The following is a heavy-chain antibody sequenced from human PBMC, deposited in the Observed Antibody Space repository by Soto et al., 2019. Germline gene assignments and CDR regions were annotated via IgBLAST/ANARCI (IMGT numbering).Heavy chain of an antibody. J-gene: IGHJ4*02. D-gene: IGHD3-10*01. CDR3: ARAYGSGSYPLDY. CDR2: ISYDGSNK. V-gene: IGHV3-30-3*01. Sequence: GGSLRLSCAASGFTFSSYAMHWVRQATGKGLEWVAVISYDGSNKYYSDSVKVRFTISRDNSKNTLYLQMNSLRAEDKAVYYCARAYGSGSYPLDYWGQGTLFTVSS. CDR1: GFTFSSYA.